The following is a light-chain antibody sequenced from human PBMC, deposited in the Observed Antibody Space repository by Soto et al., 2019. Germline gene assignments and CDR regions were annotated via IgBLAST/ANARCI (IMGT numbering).Light chain of an antibody. V-gene: IGKV3-11*01. Sequence: EIVLTQSPATLSLSPGDIATLSCRASQSVSNYLAWYQQKPGQAPRLLIYDVSNRATGIPARFSGSGSGTNFPPPIGRLGAEGFGVYFWQERRRLPPTFGQGTKVEIK. CDR1: QSVSNY. CDR3: QERRRLPPT. CDR2: DVS. J-gene: IGKJ2*01.